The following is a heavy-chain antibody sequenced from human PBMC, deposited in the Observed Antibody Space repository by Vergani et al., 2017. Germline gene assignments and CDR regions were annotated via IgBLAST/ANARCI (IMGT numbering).Heavy chain of an antibody. Sequence: VQLQESGPGLVKPSETLSLTCTVSGGSISSYYWSWIRQPPGKGLEWIGYIYYSGSTNYNPSLKSRVTISVDTSKNQFSLKLSSVTAADTAVYYCARRGVAALSTYYFDYWGQGTLVTVSS. CDR1: GGSISSYY. CDR3: ARRGVAALSTYYFDY. J-gene: IGHJ4*02. CDR2: IYYSGST. D-gene: IGHD2-15*01. V-gene: IGHV4-59*01.